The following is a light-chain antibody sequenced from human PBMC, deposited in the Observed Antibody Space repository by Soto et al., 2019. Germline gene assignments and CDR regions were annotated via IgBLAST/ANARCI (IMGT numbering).Light chain of an antibody. V-gene: IGKV3-20*01. CDR3: QQYGSSPPIT. CDR1: QSVSSSY. CDR2: GAS. Sequence: EIVLTQSPGTLSLYPGERATLSCRASQSVSSSYLAWYQQKPGQAPRLLIYGASSRATGIPDRFSSSGSGTDFTITVSRLEPEDFAVYYCQQYGSSPPITFGQGTRLEIK. J-gene: IGKJ5*01.